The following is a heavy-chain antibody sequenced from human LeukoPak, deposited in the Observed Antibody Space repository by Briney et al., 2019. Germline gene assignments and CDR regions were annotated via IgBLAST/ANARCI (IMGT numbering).Heavy chain of an antibody. D-gene: IGHD6-13*01. J-gene: IGHJ6*04. CDR3: TKAARIAGPSYYYYDMDV. Sequence: GGSLRLSCAASGFTFSNYAMSWVRQAPGKGLEWLSAISGIGGSTYYADSVTGRFTISRDNSNNTLDLQMNSLRADDTAVYYCTKAARIAGPSYYYYDMDVWGKGTTVTVST. V-gene: IGHV3-23*01. CDR2: ISGIGGST. CDR1: GFTFSNYA.